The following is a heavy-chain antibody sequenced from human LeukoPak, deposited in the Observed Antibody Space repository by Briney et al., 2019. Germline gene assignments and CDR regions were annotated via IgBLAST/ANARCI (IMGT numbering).Heavy chain of an antibody. Sequence: PGGSLRLSCAASGFTFSSYGMHWVRQAPGKGLDCVPVISYDGSNKYYADSVKGRFTISRDNSKNTLYLQMNSLRAEDTAVYYCAKDQSSTHFDYCGQGTLVTVSS. D-gene: IGHD2-2*01. V-gene: IGHV3-30*18. CDR1: GFTFSSYG. CDR2: ISYDGSNK. J-gene: IGHJ4*02. CDR3: AKDQSSTHFDY.